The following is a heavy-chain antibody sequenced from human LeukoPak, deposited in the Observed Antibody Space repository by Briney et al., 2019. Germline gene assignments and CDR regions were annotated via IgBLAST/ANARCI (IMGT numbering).Heavy chain of an antibody. CDR3: ARGREHYDFWSGYPYGMDV. J-gene: IGHJ6*02. V-gene: IGHV4-61*02. Sequence: SQTLSLTRTASGVSISSGSYYWSWIRQPAGKGLEWIGRIYTSGSTNYSPSLKSRVTISVDTSKNQFSLKLSSVTAADTAVYYCARGREHYDFWSGYPYGMDVWGQGTTVTVSS. CDR2: IYTSGST. D-gene: IGHD3-3*01. CDR1: GVSISSGSYY.